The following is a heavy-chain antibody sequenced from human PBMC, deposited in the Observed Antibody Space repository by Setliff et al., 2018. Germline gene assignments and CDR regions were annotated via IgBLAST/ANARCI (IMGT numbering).Heavy chain of an antibody. J-gene: IGHJ4*02. CDR2: INHSGST. Sequence: WETLSLTCAVYGGSFSGYYWSWIRQPPGKGLEWIGEINHSGSTNYNPSLKSRVTISVDTSKKQFSLKLSSVTAADTAVYYCARAAGSRKYNFWSGYQPWGQGTLATVSS. D-gene: IGHD3-3*01. CDR1: GGSFSGYY. V-gene: IGHV4-34*01. CDR3: ARAAGSRKYNFWSGYQP.